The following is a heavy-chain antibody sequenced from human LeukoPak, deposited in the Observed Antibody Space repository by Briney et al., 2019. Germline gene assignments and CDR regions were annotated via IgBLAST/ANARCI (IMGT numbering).Heavy chain of an antibody. D-gene: IGHD5-24*01. CDR2: ISSSGSYI. Sequence: GGSLRLSCAASGVTFSDSAMTWVRQVPVKGLEWVSSISSSGSYIYYADSVKGRFTISRDNAKNSLYLQMNSLRAEDTAFYYCVKDFGYSWQVRSYYYYGMDVWDQGATVTVSS. CDR3: VKDFGYSWQVRSYYYYGMDV. CDR1: GVTFSDSA. V-gene: IGHV3-21*04. J-gene: IGHJ6*02.